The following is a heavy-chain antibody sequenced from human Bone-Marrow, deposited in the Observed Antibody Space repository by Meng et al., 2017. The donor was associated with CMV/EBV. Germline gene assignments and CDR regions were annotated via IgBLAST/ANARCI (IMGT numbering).Heavy chain of an antibody. Sequence: VQLVESGGGLVEPGGSLRLSCAASGFTFSNARMTWVRQAPGKGLGWVGRIKGKRDGEKKDYAAPVKGRFTISRDDSKNTLYLEMNSLKIEDTALYYCTADESVGAPKWGYWGQGTLVTVSS. CDR3: TADESVGAPKWGY. J-gene: IGHJ4*02. CDR1: GFTFSNAR. CDR2: IKGKRDGEKK. V-gene: IGHV3-15*01. D-gene: IGHD1-26*01.